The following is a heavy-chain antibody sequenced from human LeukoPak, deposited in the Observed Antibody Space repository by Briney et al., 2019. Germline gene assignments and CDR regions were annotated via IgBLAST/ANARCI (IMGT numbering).Heavy chain of an antibody. V-gene: IGHV3-21*01. J-gene: IGHJ6*03. CDR2: ISSSSSSYI. D-gene: IGHD3-9*01. Sequence: GGSLRLSCAASGFTFSSYSMNWVRQAPGKGLEWVSSISSSSSSYIYYADSVKGRFTISRDNAKNSLYLQMNSLRAEDTAVYYCAREVPDILTGYSASLSYYYMDVWGKGTTVTISS. CDR1: GFTFSSYS. CDR3: AREVPDILTGYSASLSYYYMDV.